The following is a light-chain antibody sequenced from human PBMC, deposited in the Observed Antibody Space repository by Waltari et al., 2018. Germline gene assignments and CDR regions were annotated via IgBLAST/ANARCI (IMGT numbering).Light chain of an antibody. CDR3: QQSYSAPYT. CDR2: WAS. V-gene: IGKV4-1*01. J-gene: IGKJ2*01. Sequence: DIVMNQSPDFLAVSLGERTTINCKSSPSVLRSSTNKNFLAWYQQKAGQPPKLLIYWASTRESGVPDRFSGSGSGTDFTLTISSLRAEDVAVYYCQQSYSAPYTSGQGTKLEI. CDR1: PSVLRSSTNKNF.